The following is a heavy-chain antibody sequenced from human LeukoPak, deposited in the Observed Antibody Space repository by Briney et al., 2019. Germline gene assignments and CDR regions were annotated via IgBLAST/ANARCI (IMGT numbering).Heavy chain of an antibody. CDR3: ARGGSISYYYYMDV. CDR2: IYYSGST. J-gene: IGHJ6*03. V-gene: IGHV4-59*01. CDR1: GGSISSYY. Sequence: PSETLSLTCTVSGGSISSYYWSWIRQPPGKGLEWIGYIYYSGSTNYNPSLKSRVTISVDTSKNQFSLKLSSVTAADTAVYYYARGGSISYYYYMDVWGKGTTVTISS. D-gene: IGHD1-26*01.